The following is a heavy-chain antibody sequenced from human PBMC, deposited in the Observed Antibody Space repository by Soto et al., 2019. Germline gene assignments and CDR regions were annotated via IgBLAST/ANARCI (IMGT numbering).Heavy chain of an antibody. CDR3: ARHPGVGLLEWSTGYYGMDV. J-gene: IGHJ6*02. V-gene: IGHV5-10-1*01. CDR1: GYRFPSYW. CDR2: IDPSDSYT. D-gene: IGHD3-3*01. Sequence: GESLKISCKGFGYRFPSYWISWVRQMPGKGLEWMGRIDPSDSYTNYSPSFQGHVTISADKSISTAYLQWSSLKASDTAMYYCARHPGVGLLEWSTGYYGMDVWGQGTTVTVPS.